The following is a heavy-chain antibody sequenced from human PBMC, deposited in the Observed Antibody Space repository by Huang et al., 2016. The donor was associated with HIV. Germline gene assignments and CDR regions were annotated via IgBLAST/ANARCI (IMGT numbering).Heavy chain of an antibody. V-gene: IGHV4-34*02. D-gene: IGHD3-9*01. CDR3: ARMPTPSYFDTWSLSPVEEDFFYYNLDV. CDR2: IKTCGAT. J-gene: IGHJ6*02. CDR1: GASFNSYY. Sequence: QVRLQQWGQGLLKPSETLSLTCAVYGASFNSYYWSWVRQSPGKGMEWIGEIKTCGATNYTPSLKSRGTMTVDTSKNQCCLKFRAMTAADAAIYYCARMPTPSYFDTWSLSPVEEDFFYYNLDVWGQGTPVSVSS.